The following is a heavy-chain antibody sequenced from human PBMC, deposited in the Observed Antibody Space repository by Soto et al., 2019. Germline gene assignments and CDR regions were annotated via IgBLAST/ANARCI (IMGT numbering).Heavy chain of an antibody. CDR2: LSGGGANT. CDR1: GFSFSTYS. D-gene: IGHD4-17*01. CDR3: ARWSGYADA. V-gene: IGHV3-23*01. Sequence: GGSLRLSCAASGFSFSTYSMAWVRQAAGKGPQWVSGLSGGGANTSYIDSVRGRFTISVDNSKNTVYLQMDSLRADDTAVYYCARWSGYADAWGQGTLVTVSS. J-gene: IGHJ4*02.